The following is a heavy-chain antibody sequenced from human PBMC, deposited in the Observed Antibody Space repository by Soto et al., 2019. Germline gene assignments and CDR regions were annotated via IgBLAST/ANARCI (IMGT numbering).Heavy chain of an antibody. V-gene: IGHV4-34*01. CDR1: GGSFSGYY. CDR2: INESGRT. D-gene: IGHD3-22*01. J-gene: IGHJ3*02. CDR3: ARSGDCFGSSGDSLNI. Sequence: PSETLSLTCAVYGGSFSGYYWRWIRQPAGKGLDWMGEINESGRTNYNPSLKSRLTIAVDTSRNQFSLRLSSVAAADTAVYYCARSGDCFGSSGDSLNIWGQVTMVT.